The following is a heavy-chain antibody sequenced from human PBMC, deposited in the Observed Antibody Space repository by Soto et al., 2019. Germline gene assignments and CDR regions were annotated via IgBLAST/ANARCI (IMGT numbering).Heavy chain of an antibody. J-gene: IGHJ2*01. CDR3: ARGYRTSWYWFDL. CDR2: IYNSGST. CDR1: GGSVSGGTPY. V-gene: IGHV4-61*01. Sequence: QAQLQESGPGPVKPSETLSLTSTVSGGSVSGGTPYWSWIRQPPGKGLEWIGYIYNSGSTNYNPSLKSRVTISVDTSKNQFSLKLSSVTAADTAVYYCARGYRTSWYWFDLWGRGTLVTVSS. D-gene: IGHD6-13*01.